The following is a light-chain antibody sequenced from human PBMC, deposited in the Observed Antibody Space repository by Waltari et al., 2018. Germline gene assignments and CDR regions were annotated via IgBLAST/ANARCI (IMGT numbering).Light chain of an antibody. Sequence: QSVLTQPPSVSAAPVQKVTISCSGSSSNIRSYSVSWYQQLPGTAPKLLIFEDNKRPSGIPGRFSGSKSGTSATLGITGLQTGDEADYYCGTWDSSLSAVIFGGGTKLTAL. CDR1: SSNIRSYS. CDR2: EDN. CDR3: GTWDSSLSAVI. V-gene: IGLV1-51*02. J-gene: IGLJ2*01.